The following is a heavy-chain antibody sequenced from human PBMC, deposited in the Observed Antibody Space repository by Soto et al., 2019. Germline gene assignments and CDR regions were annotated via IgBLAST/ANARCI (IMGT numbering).Heavy chain of an antibody. Sequence: ASVKVSCKASGYTFTSYGISGVRQAPGQGLEWMGWISAYNGNTNYAQKLQGRVTMTTDTSTSTAYMELRSLRSDDTAVYYCARDEVAAAGTGAFDIWGQGTMVTVSS. J-gene: IGHJ3*02. D-gene: IGHD6-13*01. CDR2: ISAYNGNT. V-gene: IGHV1-18*01. CDR1: GYTFTSYG. CDR3: ARDEVAAAGTGAFDI.